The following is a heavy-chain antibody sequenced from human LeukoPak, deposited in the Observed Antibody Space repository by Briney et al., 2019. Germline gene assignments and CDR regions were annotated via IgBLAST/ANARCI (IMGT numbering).Heavy chain of an antibody. J-gene: IGHJ4*02. V-gene: IGHV1-18*01. CDR3: ARPSENYYDSSGYYGIDY. CDR1: GYTFTSYG. CDR2: ISAYNGNT. D-gene: IGHD3-22*01. Sequence: ASVKVSCKVSGYTFTSYGISWVRQAPGQGLEWMGWISAYNGNTNYAQKLQGRVTMTTDTSTSTAYMELRSLRSDDTAVYYCARPSENYYDSSGYYGIDYWGQGTLVTVSS.